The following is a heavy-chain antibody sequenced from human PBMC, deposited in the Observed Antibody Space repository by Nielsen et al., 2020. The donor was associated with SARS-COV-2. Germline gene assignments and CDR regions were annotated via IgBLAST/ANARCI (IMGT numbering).Heavy chain of an antibody. J-gene: IGHJ4*02. CDR1: GFTFSSYA. V-gene: IGHV3-23*01. Sequence: GESLKISCAASGFTFSSYAMSWVRQAPGKGLEWVSAISGSGGSTYYADPVKGRFTISRDNSKNTLYLQMNSLRAEDTAVYYCAKSTVVTTYYFDYWGQGTLVTVSS. CDR2: ISGSGGST. CDR3: AKSTVVTTYYFDY. D-gene: IGHD4-23*01.